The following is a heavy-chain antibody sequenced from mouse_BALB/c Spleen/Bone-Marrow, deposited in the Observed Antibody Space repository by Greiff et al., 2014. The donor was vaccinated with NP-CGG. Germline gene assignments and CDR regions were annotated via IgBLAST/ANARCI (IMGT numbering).Heavy chain of an antibody. V-gene: IGHV1-67*01. Sequence: VQLQQSGPELVRPGESVKISCKGSGYTFTDYPMHWVKQSHAKSLEWIGVISFYSDNTNNNQNFKDKATMTVDKSSNTAYLGLASLTSEDSAIYYCTKRGLRPFAYWGQGTLVTVSA. J-gene: IGHJ3*01. D-gene: IGHD1-2*01. CDR1: GYTFTDYP. CDR2: ISFYSDNT. CDR3: TKRGLRPFAY.